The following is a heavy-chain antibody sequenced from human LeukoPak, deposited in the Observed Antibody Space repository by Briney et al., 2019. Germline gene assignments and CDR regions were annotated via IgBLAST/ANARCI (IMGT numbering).Heavy chain of an antibody. Sequence: GASVKVSCKASRYTFTSYGISWVRQAPGQGLEWMGGFDPEDGETIYAQKFQGRVTMTEDTSTDTAYMELSSLRSEDTAVYYCATDLYYYGSGSYHDFDYWGQGTLVTVSS. D-gene: IGHD3-10*01. CDR2: FDPEDGET. CDR3: ATDLYYYGSGSYHDFDY. J-gene: IGHJ4*02. CDR1: RYTFTSYG. V-gene: IGHV1-24*01.